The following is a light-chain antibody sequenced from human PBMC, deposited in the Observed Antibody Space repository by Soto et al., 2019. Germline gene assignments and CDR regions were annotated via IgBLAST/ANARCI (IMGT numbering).Light chain of an antibody. CDR2: KVS. J-gene: IGKJ2*01. Sequence: DVVMTQSPLSLPVTLGQPASISCRSSQSLVHSDGNTFLNWFQQRPGQSPRRLIYKVSDRDSGGADRFRGSGSGTDFTLKISRVEAEDVGVYYCMQGTHWPPYTFGQGTKLEIK. CDR3: MQGTHWPPYT. CDR1: QSLVHSDGNTF. V-gene: IGKV2-30*02.